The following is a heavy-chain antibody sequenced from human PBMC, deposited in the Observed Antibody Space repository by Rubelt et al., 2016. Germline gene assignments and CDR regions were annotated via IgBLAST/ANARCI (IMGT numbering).Heavy chain of an antibody. Sequence: GGGLVQPGGSLRLSCAASEFGFSTYAMSWVRQAPGKGLEWVSIIYAGGGSTYYADSVKGRFTISRDNSRNTLYLQMNSLRAEDTAVYYCAKDHVYGDGLVDLDFWGQGTLVTVSS. J-gene: IGHJ4*02. CDR2: IYAGGGST. V-gene: IGHV3-23*01. CDR1: EFGFSTYA. CDR3: AKDHVYGDGLVDLDF. D-gene: IGHD4-17*01.